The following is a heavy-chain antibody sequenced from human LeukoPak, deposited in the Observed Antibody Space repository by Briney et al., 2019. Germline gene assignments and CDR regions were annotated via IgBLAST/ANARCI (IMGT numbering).Heavy chain of an antibody. Sequence: GGSLRLSCAASGFTFITNDMTCVRQATGKGGEWVSVLYSDGNTKYADSVQGRFTISRDNSKNTLYLEMNSLSPNDTAVYYCARGVEPLAANTLAYWGQGTLVTFSS. V-gene: IGHV3-53*01. J-gene: IGHJ4*02. CDR2: LYSDGNT. CDR1: GFTFITND. CDR3: ARGVEPLAANTLAY. D-gene: IGHD1-14*01.